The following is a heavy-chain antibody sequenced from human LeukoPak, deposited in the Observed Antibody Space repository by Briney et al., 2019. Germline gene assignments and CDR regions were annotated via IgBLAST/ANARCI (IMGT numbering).Heavy chain of an antibody. CDR1: GFTFDDYA. V-gene: IGHV3-9*01. Sequence: GGSLRLSCAASGFTFDDYAMHWVRQAPGKGLEWVSGISWNSGSIGYADPVKGRFTISRDNAKNSLYLQMNSLRAEDTALYYCAKVSLRNGAFDIWGQGTMVTVSS. CDR2: ISWNSGSI. CDR3: AKVSLRNGAFDI. J-gene: IGHJ3*02. D-gene: IGHD2-8*01.